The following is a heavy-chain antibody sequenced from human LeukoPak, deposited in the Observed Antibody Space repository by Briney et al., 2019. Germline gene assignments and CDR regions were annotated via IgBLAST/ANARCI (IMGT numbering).Heavy chain of an antibody. V-gene: IGHV4-4*02. CDR1: GGSISSSNW. D-gene: IGHD3-10*01. J-gene: IGHJ4*02. CDR2: IYHSGST. Sequence: PSGTLSLTCAVSGGSISSSNWWSWVRQPPGKGLEWIGEIYHSGSTNYNPSLKSRVTISVDKSKNQFPLKLSSVTAADTAVYYCARDGRSGSSYYFDYWGQGTLVTVSS. CDR3: ARDGRSGSSYYFDY.